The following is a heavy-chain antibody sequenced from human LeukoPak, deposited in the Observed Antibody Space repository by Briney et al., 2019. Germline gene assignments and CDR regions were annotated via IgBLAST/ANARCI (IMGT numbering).Heavy chain of an antibody. Sequence: GSLRLSCVASGFTFSSYWMSWVRQAPGKGLEWVANINRDGSEKYYVDSVKGRFTISRDNAKNSLFLQMNSLRAEDTAVYYCAKDRVDGSGSQFDSWGQGSLVTVSS. J-gene: IGHJ4*02. D-gene: IGHD3-10*01. CDR2: INRDGSEK. CDR1: GFTFSSYW. CDR3: AKDRVDGSGSQFDS. V-gene: IGHV3-7*01.